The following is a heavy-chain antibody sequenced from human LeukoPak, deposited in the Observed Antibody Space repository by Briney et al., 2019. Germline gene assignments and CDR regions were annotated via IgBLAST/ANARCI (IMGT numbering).Heavy chain of an antibody. CDR1: GGSISSGGYY. D-gene: IGHD2-2*01. CDR3: ARLIPHCSSTSCQRYYYYYMDV. Sequence: PSETLSLTCTVSGGSISSGGYYWSWIRQHPGKGLEWIGYIYYSGSTYYNPSLKSRVTISVDTSKNQFSLKLSSVTAADTAVYYCARLIPHCSSTSCQRYYYYYMDVWGKGTTVTVSS. V-gene: IGHV4-31*03. J-gene: IGHJ6*03. CDR2: IYYSGST.